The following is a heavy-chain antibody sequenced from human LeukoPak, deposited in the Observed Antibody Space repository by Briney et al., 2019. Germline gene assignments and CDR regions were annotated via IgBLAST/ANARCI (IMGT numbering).Heavy chain of an antibody. V-gene: IGHV3-7*01. CDR2: IKQDGSEK. CDR3: ARIRIRNDWDY. D-gene: IGHD1-1*01. CDR1: GFTFSSYE. J-gene: IGHJ4*02. Sequence: GGSLRLSCAASGFTFSSYEMSWVRQAPGKGLEWVANIKQDGSEKYYVDSVKGRFTISRDNAKNSLYLQMNSLRAEDTAVYYCARIRIRNDWDYWGQGTLVTVSS.